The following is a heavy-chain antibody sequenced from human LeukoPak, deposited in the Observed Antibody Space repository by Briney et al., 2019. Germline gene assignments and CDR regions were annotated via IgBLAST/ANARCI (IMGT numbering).Heavy chain of an antibody. D-gene: IGHD5-18*01. J-gene: IGHJ4*02. CDR3: ARASRQLWLLRPFDY. V-gene: IGHV1-69*13. CDR2: IIPIFGTA. Sequence: ASVTVSFKASGGTFSSYAISWVRQAPGQGLEWMGGIIPIFGTANYAQKFQGRVTITADESTSTAYMELSSLRSEDTAVYYCARASRQLWLLRPFDYWGQGTLVTVSS. CDR1: GGTFSSYA.